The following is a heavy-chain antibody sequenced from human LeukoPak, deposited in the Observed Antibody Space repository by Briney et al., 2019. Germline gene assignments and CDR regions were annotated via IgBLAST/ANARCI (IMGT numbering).Heavy chain of an antibody. V-gene: IGHV3-30*04. J-gene: IGHJ4*02. D-gene: IGHD1-26*01. Sequence: GGSLRLSCAASGFTFDDYAMHWVRQAPGKGLEWVAVISYDGSNKYYADSVKGRFTISRDNSKNTLYLQMNSLRAEDTAVYYCARDSPLSESTPDYWGQGTLVTVSS. CDR2: ISYDGSNK. CDR1: GFTFDDYA. CDR3: ARDSPLSESTPDY.